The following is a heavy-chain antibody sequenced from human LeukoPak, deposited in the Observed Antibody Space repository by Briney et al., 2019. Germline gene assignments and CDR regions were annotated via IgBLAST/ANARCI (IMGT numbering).Heavy chain of an antibody. CDR1: GFIFNKHA. J-gene: IGHJ4*02. CDR2: LSGSGGST. V-gene: IGHV3-23*01. Sequence: GGSLRLSCAASGFIFNKHAMSWVRQAPGKGLEWVSGLSGSGGSTDYADSVKGRFTVSRDNSKNTLFLQMNSLRAEDTAIYNCAKERDYGPADYWGQGTLVTVSS. CDR3: AKERDYGPADY. D-gene: IGHD4/OR15-4a*01.